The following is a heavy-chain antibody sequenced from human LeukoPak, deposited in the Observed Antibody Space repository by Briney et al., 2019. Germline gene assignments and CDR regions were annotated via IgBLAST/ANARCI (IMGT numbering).Heavy chain of an antibody. CDR1: GFTFSSYW. D-gene: IGHD2-2*01. Sequence: GGSLRLSCAASGFTFSSYWMSWVRQAPGKGLEWVANIKQDGSEKYYVDSVKGRFTISRDNAKNSLYLQMNSLRAEDTAVYSCARDLRGYCSSTSCYEAFFDYWGQGTLVTVSS. J-gene: IGHJ4*02. CDR3: ARDLRGYCSSTSCYEAFFDY. CDR2: IKQDGSEK. V-gene: IGHV3-7*01.